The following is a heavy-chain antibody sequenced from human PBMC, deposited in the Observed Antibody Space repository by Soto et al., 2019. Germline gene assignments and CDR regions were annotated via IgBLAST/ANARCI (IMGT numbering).Heavy chain of an antibody. V-gene: IGHV4-31*03. CDR2: IYSTGTT. Sequence: QLPLQEPGPGLVKPFQTLSLTCSVSGGSITSGGYYWSWIRQVPGKGLEWIGNIYSTGTTYYNAALKSRLTISVDTSKSQSSLHLSSVTAADTAVYFCARATTTVTTFDSWGQGTQVTVSS. D-gene: IGHD4-17*01. CDR3: ARATTTVTTFDS. CDR1: GGSITSGGYY. J-gene: IGHJ4*02.